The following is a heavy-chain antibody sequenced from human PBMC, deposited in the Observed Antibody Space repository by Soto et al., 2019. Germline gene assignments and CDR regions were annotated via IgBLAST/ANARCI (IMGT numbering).Heavy chain of an antibody. J-gene: IGHJ4*02. CDR1: GFTFSSYA. Sequence: PGGSLRLSCAASGFTFSSYAMSWVRQAPGKGLEWVSAISGSGGSTYYADSVKGRFTISRDNSKNTLYLQMNSLRAEDTAVYYCAKDPGIAVAGLLYYFDYWGQGTLVTVSS. D-gene: IGHD6-19*01. CDR3: AKDPGIAVAGLLYYFDY. V-gene: IGHV3-23*01. CDR2: ISGSGGST.